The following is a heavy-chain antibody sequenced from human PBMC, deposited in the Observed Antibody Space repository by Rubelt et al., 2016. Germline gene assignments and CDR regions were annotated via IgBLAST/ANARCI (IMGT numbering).Heavy chain of an antibody. CDR3: ARGRRGSSSWLGRDYYGMDV. CDR2: ISHSGSP. J-gene: IGHJ6*02. CDR1: GGSFSGYY. Sequence: QVQLQQWGAGLLKPSETLSLTCAVYGGSFSGYYWRWIRQPPGKGLGWIGQISHSGSPHYNPSLKSRVTISVDTSKNQFSLKLSSVTAADTAVYYCARGRRGSSSWLGRDYYGMDVWGQGTTVTVSS. D-gene: IGHD6-13*01. V-gene: IGHV4-34*01.